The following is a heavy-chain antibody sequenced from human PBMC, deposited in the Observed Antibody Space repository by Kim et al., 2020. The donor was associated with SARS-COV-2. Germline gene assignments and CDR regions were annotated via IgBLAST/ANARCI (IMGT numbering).Heavy chain of an antibody. Sequence: GGSLRLSCAASGFTFSSYGMHWVRQAPGKGLEWVAVISYDGSNKYYADSVKGRFTISRDNSKNTLYLQMNSLRAEDTAVYYCAKDRRGWFDPWGQGTLVTVSS. J-gene: IGHJ5*02. V-gene: IGHV3-30*18. CDR3: AKDRRGWFDP. CDR2: ISYDGSNK. CDR1: GFTFSSYG.